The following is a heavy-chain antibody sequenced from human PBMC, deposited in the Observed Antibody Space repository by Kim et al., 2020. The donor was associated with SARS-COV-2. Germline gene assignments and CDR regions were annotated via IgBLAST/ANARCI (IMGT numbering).Heavy chain of an antibody. D-gene: IGHD3-16*01. J-gene: IGHJ4*02. CDR2: IKRDGIEI. CDR3: VRILWGGSSFYYDY. V-gene: IGHV3-7*01. Sequence: GGSLRLSCAASGFTFRNYWMSWVRQAPGKGLEWVANIKRDGIEIYYVDSVKGRFTISRDNAKNSLYLQMNSLRAEDTAIYYCVRILWGGSSFYYDYWGQGTLVTFSS. CDR1: GFTFRNYW.